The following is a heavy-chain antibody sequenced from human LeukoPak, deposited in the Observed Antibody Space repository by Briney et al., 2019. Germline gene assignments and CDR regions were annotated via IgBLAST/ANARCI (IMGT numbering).Heavy chain of an antibody. CDR3: VRDKGDGTRPSSERFDY. J-gene: IGHJ4*02. V-gene: IGHV4-59*01. Sequence: SETLSLTCTVSGGSISSYCWSWLRHPPGRGLEGIGYIYYTGTTNYNPSLKSRVAISVDTSKNQFSLKLSSVTAADTAVYYCVRDKGDGTRPSSERFDYWGQGTLVTVSS. CDR2: IYYTGTT. CDR1: GGSISSYC. D-gene: IGHD5-24*01.